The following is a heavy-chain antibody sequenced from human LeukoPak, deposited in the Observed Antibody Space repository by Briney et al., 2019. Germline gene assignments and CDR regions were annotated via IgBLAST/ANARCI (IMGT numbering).Heavy chain of an antibody. J-gene: IGHJ4*02. Sequence: GGSLRLSCAVSGFDFSGNWMHWVRHAPGQELEWVSGVSGSGGNIHYADSVKGRFTISRDNSKNTLYLQMNSLRAEDTAVYYCAASLPNIVVVPATKGPFGYWGQGALVTVSS. CDR3: AASLPNIVVVPATKGPFGY. CDR1: GFDFSGNW. D-gene: IGHD2-2*01. V-gene: IGHV3-23*01. CDR2: VSGSGGNI.